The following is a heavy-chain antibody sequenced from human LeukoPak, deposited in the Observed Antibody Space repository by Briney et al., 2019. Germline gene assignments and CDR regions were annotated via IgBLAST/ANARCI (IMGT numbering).Heavy chain of an antibody. J-gene: IGHJ6*03. V-gene: IGHV4-34*01. D-gene: IGHD5-18*01. CDR3: ARVGYSYVINDWSRTGLGAYPTKYYYHMDV. CDR1: GGSFSGYY. CDR2: INHSGST. Sequence: SETLFLTCAVYGGSFSGYYWSWIRQPPGKGLEWIGEINHSGSTNYNPSLKSRVTISGDTSKNQFSLKLSSVTAADTAVYFCARVGYSYVINDWSRTGLGAYPTKYYYHMDVWGKGTTVTVSS.